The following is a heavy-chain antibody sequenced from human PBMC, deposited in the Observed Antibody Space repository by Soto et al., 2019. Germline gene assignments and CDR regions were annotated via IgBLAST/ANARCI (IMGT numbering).Heavy chain of an antibody. Sequence: ASVKVSCKASGYTFTSYGISWVRQAPGQGLEWMGWISAYNGNTNYAQKLQGRVTMTTDTSTSTAYMELRSLRSDDTAVYYCARDQAHGWIPLWLYWGQGTLVTVSS. CDR3: ARDQAHGWIPLWLY. J-gene: IGHJ4*02. CDR1: GYTFTSYG. CDR2: ISAYNGNT. D-gene: IGHD5-18*01. V-gene: IGHV1-18*01.